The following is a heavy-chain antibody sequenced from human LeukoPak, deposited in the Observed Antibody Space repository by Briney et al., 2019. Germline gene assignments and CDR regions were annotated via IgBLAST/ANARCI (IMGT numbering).Heavy chain of an antibody. V-gene: IGHV4-34*01. J-gene: IGHJ4*02. Sequence: PSETLSLTCAVYGGSFSGYYWSWIRQPPGKGLEWIGEINHSGSTNYNPSLKSRVTISVDTSKNQFSLKLSSVTAADTAVYHCARGVGATTVWYYFDYWGQGTLVTVSS. CDR1: GGSFSGYY. CDR2: INHSGST. CDR3: ARGVGATTVWYYFDY. D-gene: IGHD1-26*01.